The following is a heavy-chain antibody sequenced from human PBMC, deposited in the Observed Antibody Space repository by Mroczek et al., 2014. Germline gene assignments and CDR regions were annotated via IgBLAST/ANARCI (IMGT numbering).Heavy chain of an antibody. CDR2: ISSSSSYI. CDR1: GFTFSSYS. CDR3: ARDGPYSSGWDFDY. J-gene: IGHJ4*02. Sequence: VQLVESGGGLVKPGGSLRLSCAASGFTFSSYSMNWVRQAPGKGLEWVSSISSSSSYIYYADSVKGRFTISRDSAKNSLYLQMNSLRAEDTAVYYCARDGPYSSGWDFDYWGQGTLVTVSS. D-gene: IGHD6-19*01. V-gene: IGHV3-21*01.